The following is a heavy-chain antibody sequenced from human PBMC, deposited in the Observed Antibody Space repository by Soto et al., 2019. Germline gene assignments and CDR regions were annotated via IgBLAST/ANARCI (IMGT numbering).Heavy chain of an antibody. CDR1: GFTFSSYS. D-gene: IGHD4-17*01. V-gene: IGHV3-21*01. Sequence: PGGSLRLSCAASGFTFSSYSMNWVRQAPGKGLEWVSSISSSSSYIYYADSVKGRFTISRDNAKNSLYLQMNSLRAEDTAVYYCARFYGGNPNIGYWGQGTLVTVSS. CDR3: ARFYGGNPNIGY. J-gene: IGHJ4*02. CDR2: ISSSSSYI.